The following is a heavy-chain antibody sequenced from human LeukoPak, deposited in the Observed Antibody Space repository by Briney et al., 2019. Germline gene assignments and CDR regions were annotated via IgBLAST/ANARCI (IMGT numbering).Heavy chain of an antibody. CDR2: INHSGST. J-gene: IGHJ4*02. CDR1: GGSFSGYY. V-gene: IGHV4-34*01. Sequence: SETLSLTCAVYGGSFSGYYWSWIRQPPGKGLEWIGEINHSGSTNYNPSLKGRVTISVDTSKNQFSLKLSSVTAADTAVYYCARAPWLRYTFDYWGQGTLVTVSS. CDR3: ARAPWLRYTFDY. D-gene: IGHD5-12*01.